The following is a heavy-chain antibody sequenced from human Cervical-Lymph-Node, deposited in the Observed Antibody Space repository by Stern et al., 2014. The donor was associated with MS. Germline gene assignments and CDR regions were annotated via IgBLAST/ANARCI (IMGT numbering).Heavy chain of an antibody. V-gene: IGHV3-33*01. Sequence: VQLVESGGGVVQPGRSLRLSCAASGFTFSSYGMHWVRQAPGKGLEWVAGIWYDGSNKYYADSVKGRFTISRDNSKNTLYLQMNSLRAEDTAVYYCAREQTAVAPHEDYYYGMDVWGQGTTVTVSS. J-gene: IGHJ6*02. CDR1: GFTFSSYG. CDR3: AREQTAVAPHEDYYYGMDV. D-gene: IGHD6-19*01. CDR2: IWYDGSNK.